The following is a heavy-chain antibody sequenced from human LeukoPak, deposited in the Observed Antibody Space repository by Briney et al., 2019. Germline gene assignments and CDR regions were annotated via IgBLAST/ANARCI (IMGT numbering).Heavy chain of an antibody. CDR3: TVVVNPKSYSGPDV. CDR1: GFTFSSYA. J-gene: IGHJ6*02. D-gene: IGHD3-22*01. CDR2: ISGSGVST. Sequence: PGGSLRLSCAASGFTFSSYAMSWVRQAPGKGLEWVSAISGSGVSTFYADSVKGRFTISRDNSKNTLYLQINSLRAEDTAVYYCTVVVNPKSYSGPDVWGQGTTVTVSS. V-gene: IGHV3-23*01.